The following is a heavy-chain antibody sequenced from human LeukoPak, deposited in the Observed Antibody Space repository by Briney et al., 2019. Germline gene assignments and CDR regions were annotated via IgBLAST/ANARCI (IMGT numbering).Heavy chain of an antibody. V-gene: IGHV3-30*02. CDR3: AKTSGNGGYWYFDL. Sequence: GGSLRLSCAASGFTFSSYGIHWVRQAPGKGLEWVAFIRYDGSNKYYADSVKGQFTISRDNSKNTLYLQMNSLRAEDTAVYYCAKTSGNGGYWYFDLWGRGTLVTVSS. D-gene: IGHD5-12*01. CDR2: IRYDGSNK. CDR1: GFTFSSYG. J-gene: IGHJ2*01.